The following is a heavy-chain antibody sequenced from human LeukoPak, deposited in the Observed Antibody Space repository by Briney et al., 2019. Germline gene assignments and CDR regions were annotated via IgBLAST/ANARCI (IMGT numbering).Heavy chain of an antibody. CDR2: IYYSGST. V-gene: IGHV4-59*01. Sequence: SESLSLTCTVSGGSISSYYWSWIRQPPGKGLEWIGYIYYSGSTNYNPSLKSRVTISPDTSKNQFSLKLSSVTAADTAVYYCAMAGGSGTYYVDYWGQGTLVTVSS. D-gene: IGHD3-10*01. CDR3: AMAGGSGTYYVDY. J-gene: IGHJ4*02. CDR1: GGSISSYY.